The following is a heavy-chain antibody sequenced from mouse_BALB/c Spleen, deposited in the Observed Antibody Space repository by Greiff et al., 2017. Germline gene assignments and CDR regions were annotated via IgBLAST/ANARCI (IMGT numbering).Heavy chain of an antibody. V-gene: IGHV5-4*02. CDR3: AREGDYRYSDY. J-gene: IGHJ2*01. Sequence: EVKLVESGGGLVKPGGSLKLSCAASGFTFSDYYMYWVRQTPEKRLEWVATISDGGSYTYYPDSVKGRFTISRDNAKNNLYLQMSSLKSEDTAMYYCAREGDYRYSDYWGQGTTLTVSS. CDR2: ISDGGSYT. D-gene: IGHD2-14*01. CDR1: GFTFSDYY.